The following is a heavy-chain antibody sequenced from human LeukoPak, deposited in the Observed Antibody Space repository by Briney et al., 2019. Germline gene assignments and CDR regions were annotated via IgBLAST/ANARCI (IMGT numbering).Heavy chain of an antibody. J-gene: IGHJ4*02. CDR2: ISPTAGSA. Sequence: GGSLRLSCAASGFTFTDYAMSWVRQAPGRGLEWVSSISPTAGSAYYADSVKGRFTISRDNSKNTLYLQMNSLRAEDTAIYCCAKVRTGHYFDYWGQGTLVTVSS. CDR3: AKVRTGHYFDY. D-gene: IGHD3/OR15-3a*01. CDR1: GFTFTDYA. V-gene: IGHV3-23*01.